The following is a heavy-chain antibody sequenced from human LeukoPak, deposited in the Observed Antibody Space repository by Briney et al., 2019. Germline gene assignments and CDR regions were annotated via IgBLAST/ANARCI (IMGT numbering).Heavy chain of an antibody. J-gene: IGHJ4*02. CDR2: IYFNGNT. CDR3: ARILLDYFDSNGYPDY. V-gene: IGHV4-30-4*01. CDR1: GGSISSGNYY. Sequence: PSQTLSLTCTVSGGSISSGNYYWSWIRQPLGKGLEWIGYIYFNGNTYYNPSLTSRVTMSVDTSTNQFSLKLSSVTAADTAVYYCARILLDYFDSNGYPDYWGQGTLVTVSS. D-gene: IGHD3-22*01.